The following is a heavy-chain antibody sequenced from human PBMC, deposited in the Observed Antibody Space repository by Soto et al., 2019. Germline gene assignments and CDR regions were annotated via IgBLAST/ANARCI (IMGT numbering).Heavy chain of an antibody. Sequence: QVQLVQSGVEVKKPGASVKVSCKASGYSFNTYGISWVRLAPGQGLEWMGWISGYNGNRNYAQKLQGRVTVTADTTRSPGYMGRRGTRSDDTAVYYRARGVDTAMVPDSFDYWGQGTLVTVSS. D-gene: IGHD5-18*01. J-gene: IGHJ4*02. CDR1: GYSFNTYG. CDR3: ARGVDTAMVPDSFDY. V-gene: IGHV1-18*01. CDR2: ISGYNGNR.